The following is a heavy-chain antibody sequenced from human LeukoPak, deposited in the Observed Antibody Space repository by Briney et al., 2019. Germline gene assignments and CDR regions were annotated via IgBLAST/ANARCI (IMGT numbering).Heavy chain of an antibody. V-gene: IGHV3-74*01. J-gene: IGHJ4*02. Sequence: PGGSLRLSCAASGFTFSSYWMHWVRQAPGKGLVWVSRTNSDGSSTSYADSVKGRFTISRDNAKNTLYLQMNSLRAEDTAVYYCASGSDDILTGYYTDYFDYWGQGTLVTVSS. CDR3: ASGSDDILTGYYTDYFDY. CDR1: GFTFSSYW. D-gene: IGHD3-9*01. CDR2: TNSDGSST.